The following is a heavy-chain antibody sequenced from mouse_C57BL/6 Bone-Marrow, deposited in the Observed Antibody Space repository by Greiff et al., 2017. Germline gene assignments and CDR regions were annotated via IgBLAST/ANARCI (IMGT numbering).Heavy chain of an antibody. Sequence: QVQLQQSGAELVRPGTSVKMSCKASGYTFTNYWIGWAKQRPGHGLEWIGDIYPGGGYTNYNEKFKGKATLTADKSSSTAYMQFSSLTSEDSAIYYCARGESYYGSSPFAYWGQGTLVTVSA. V-gene: IGHV1-63*01. CDR2: IYPGGGYT. D-gene: IGHD1-1*01. CDR3: ARGESYYGSSPFAY. CDR1: GYTFTNYW. J-gene: IGHJ3*01.